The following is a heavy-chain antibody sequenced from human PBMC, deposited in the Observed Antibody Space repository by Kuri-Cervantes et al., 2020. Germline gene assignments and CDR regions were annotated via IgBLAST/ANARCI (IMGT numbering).Heavy chain of an antibody. CDR1: GYTFTSYG. V-gene: IGHV1-18*01. J-gene: IGHJ4*02. D-gene: IGHD3-16*01. CDR3: ARADGGGWKTYYFDY. Sequence: ASVKVSCKASGYTFTSYGISWVRQAPGQGLEWMGWISAYSGNTNYAQKLQGRVTMTTDTSTSTAYMELRSLRSDDTAVYYCARADGGGWKTYYFDYWGQGTLVTVSS. CDR2: ISAYSGNT.